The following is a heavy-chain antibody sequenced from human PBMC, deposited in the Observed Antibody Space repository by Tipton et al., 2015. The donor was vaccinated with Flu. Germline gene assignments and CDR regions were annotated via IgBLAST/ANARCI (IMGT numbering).Heavy chain of an antibody. J-gene: IGHJ6*02. Sequence: CAASGFTFSSYWMHWVRQAPGKGLVWVSRIDSDGSSTNYADSVKGRFTISRDNAKNTLYLQMNSLRAEDTAVYYCARGDHDYGEDYYFYGMDVWGQGTTVSVSS. CDR2: IDSDGSST. CDR3: ARGDHDYGEDYYFYGMDV. D-gene: IGHD4-17*01. V-gene: IGHV3-74*01. CDR1: GFTFSSYW.